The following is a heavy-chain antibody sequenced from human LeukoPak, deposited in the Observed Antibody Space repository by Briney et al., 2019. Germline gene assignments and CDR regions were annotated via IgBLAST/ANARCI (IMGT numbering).Heavy chain of an antibody. CDR3: ASLGYSSGWYYFDY. CDR1: GFTFSSYW. CDR2: IKQDGSEK. Sequence: GGSLRLSCAASGFTFSSYWMSWVRQAPGKGLEWVANIKQDGSEKYYVDSVKGQFTISRDNAKNSLYLQMNSLRAEDTAVYYCASLGYSSGWYYFDYWGQGTLVTVSS. D-gene: IGHD6-19*01. J-gene: IGHJ4*02. V-gene: IGHV3-7*01.